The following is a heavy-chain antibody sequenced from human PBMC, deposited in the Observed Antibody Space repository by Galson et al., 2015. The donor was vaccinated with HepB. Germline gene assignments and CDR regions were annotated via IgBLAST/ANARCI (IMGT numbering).Heavy chain of an antibody. CDR3: ARRYDYVWGSYRPFDY. D-gene: IGHD3-16*02. CDR2: INHSGST. Sequence: ETLSLTCAVYGGSFSGYYWSWIRQPPGKGLEWIGEINHSGSTNYNPSLKSRVTISVDTSKNQFSLKLSSVTAADTAVYYCARRYDYVWGSYRPFDYWGQGTLVTVSS. CDR1: GGSFSGYY. V-gene: IGHV4-34*01. J-gene: IGHJ4*02.